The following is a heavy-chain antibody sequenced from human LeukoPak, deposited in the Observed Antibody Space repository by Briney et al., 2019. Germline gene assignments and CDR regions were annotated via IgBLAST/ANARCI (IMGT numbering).Heavy chain of an antibody. CDR1: EFTFSTFA. V-gene: IGHV3-23*01. J-gene: IGHJ5*02. CDR3: AKRTQRILYDQYNWFDP. Sequence: GGSLRLSCAASEFTFSTFAMSWVRQSPGKGLEWVSTISSSGSSTDYADSVKGRFTVSRDNSRNTLYLQMNSLRAEDTAVYYCAKRTQRILYDQYNWFDPWGQGTLVTVSS. D-gene: IGHD2-8*01. CDR2: ISSSGSST.